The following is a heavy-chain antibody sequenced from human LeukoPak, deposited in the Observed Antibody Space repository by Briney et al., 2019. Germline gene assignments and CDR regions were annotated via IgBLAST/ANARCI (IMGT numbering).Heavy chain of an antibody. J-gene: IGHJ6*02. CDR3: ARDCTGDPHYYYYGMDV. Sequence: GGSLRLSCAASGFTFSDYYMSWIRQAPGKGLEWVSYISSSGSTIYYADSVKGRFTISRDNAKNSLYLQMNSLRAEDTAVYYCARDCTGDPHYYYYGMDVWGQGTTVTVSS. CDR1: GFTFSDYY. CDR2: ISSSGSTI. V-gene: IGHV3-11*01. D-gene: IGHD4-17*01.